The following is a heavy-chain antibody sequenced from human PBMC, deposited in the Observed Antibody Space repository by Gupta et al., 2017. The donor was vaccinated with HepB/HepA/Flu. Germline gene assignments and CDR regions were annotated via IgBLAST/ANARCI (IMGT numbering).Heavy chain of an antibody. CDR1: GGTFSSYA. CDR3: ARGIVGATYFFDY. J-gene: IGHJ4*02. V-gene: IGHV1-69*04. D-gene: IGHD1-26*01. Sequence: QVQLVQSGAEVKKPGSSVKVSCKASGGTFSSYAISWVRQAPGQGLEWMGRIIPILGIANYAQKFQGRVTITADKSTSTAYMELSSLRSEDTAVYYCARGIVGATYFFDYWGQGTLVTVSS. CDR2: IIPILGIA.